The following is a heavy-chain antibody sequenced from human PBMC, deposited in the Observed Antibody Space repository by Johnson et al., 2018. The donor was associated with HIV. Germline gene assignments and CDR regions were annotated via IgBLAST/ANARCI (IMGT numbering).Heavy chain of an antibody. CDR1: GITVSSNY. CDR2: INSGGST. V-gene: IGHV3-66*01. J-gene: IGHJ3*02. Sequence: VQLVESGGGLVQPGGSLRLSCSASGITVSSNYMSWVRQAPGKGLEWVSVINSGGSTYYADSVKGRFTFSRDNSKNTLYLQMDSLGVEDTAVYYCARVQILADDVFNIWGQGTMVTVSS. D-gene: IGHD3-3*02. CDR3: ARVQILADDVFNI.